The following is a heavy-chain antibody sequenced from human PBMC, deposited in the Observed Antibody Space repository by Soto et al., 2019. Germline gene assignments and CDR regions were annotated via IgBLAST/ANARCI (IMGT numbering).Heavy chain of an antibody. V-gene: IGHV3-33*01. J-gene: IGHJ4*02. Sequence: GGSLRLSCAASGFTFSSYGMHWVRQAPGKGLEWVAVIWYDGSNKYYADSVKGRFTISRDNAKNTLYLQMNSLRAEDTAVYYCARDGNYYDSSGYYGHDYWGQGTLVTVSS. D-gene: IGHD3-22*01. CDR1: GFTFSSYG. CDR3: ARDGNYYDSSGYYGHDY. CDR2: IWYDGSNK.